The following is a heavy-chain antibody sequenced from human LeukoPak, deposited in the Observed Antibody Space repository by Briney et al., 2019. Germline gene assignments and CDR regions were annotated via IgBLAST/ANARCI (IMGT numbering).Heavy chain of an antibody. D-gene: IGHD2-15*01. Sequence: PCGSQTVSCAASGFTFSSYAMHWVRQAPGKGLEWVAVISYDGSNKYYADSVKGRFTISRDNSKNTLYLQMNSLRAEDTAVYYCARDEYSFYHWGQGTLVTVSS. CDR2: ISYDGSNK. V-gene: IGHV3-30-3*01. CDR3: ARDEYSFYH. CDR1: GFTFSSYA. J-gene: IGHJ5*02.